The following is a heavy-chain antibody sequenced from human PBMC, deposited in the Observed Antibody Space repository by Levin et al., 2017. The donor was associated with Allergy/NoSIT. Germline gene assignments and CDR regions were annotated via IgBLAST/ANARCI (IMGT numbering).Heavy chain of an antibody. D-gene: IGHD5-18*01. CDR2: IYPGDSDT. Sequence: GESLKISCKGSGYSFTSYWIGWVRQMPGKGLEWMGIIYPGDSDTRYSPSFQGQVTISADKSISTAYLQWSSLKASDTAMFYCARLSGLGWLQQIWYFDLWGRGTLVTVSS. V-gene: IGHV5-51*01. CDR3: ARLSGLGWLQQIWYFDL. CDR1: GYSFTSYW. J-gene: IGHJ2*01.